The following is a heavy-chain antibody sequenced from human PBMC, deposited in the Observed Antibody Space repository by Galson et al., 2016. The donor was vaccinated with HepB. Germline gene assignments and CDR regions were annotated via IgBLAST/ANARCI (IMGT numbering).Heavy chain of an antibody. CDR3: AHWLYGDYDS. D-gene: IGHD4-17*01. CDR1: GITSRKYG. J-gene: IGHJ5*01. CDR2: ISGDDDT. V-gene: IGHV3-23*01. Sequence: SLRLPCAASGITSRKYGMSWVRQAPGNGLEWVSGISGDDDTYYADSVKGRFTISRDKSQTTVYLQMNNLRAEDTALYYCAHWLYGDYDSWGQGTLVTVSS.